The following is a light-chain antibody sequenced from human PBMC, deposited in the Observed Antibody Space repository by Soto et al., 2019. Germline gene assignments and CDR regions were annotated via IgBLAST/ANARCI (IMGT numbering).Light chain of an antibody. V-gene: IGKV3-20*01. J-gene: IGKJ1*01. CDR3: QQYGSSSWT. CDR1: QSVSSSY. Sequence: EIVLTQSPGTLSLSPGERATLSCRASQSVSSSYLAWYQQKPAQAPRLLIYGTSSRATAIPDRFSGSGSGTDFTLTISRLEPEDFAVYYCQQYGSSSWTFGQGTNVEIK. CDR2: GTS.